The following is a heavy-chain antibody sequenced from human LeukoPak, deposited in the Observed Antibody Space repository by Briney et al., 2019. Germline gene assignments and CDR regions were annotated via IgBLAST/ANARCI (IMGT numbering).Heavy chain of an antibody. D-gene: IGHD3-10*01. J-gene: IGHJ4*02. Sequence: GRSLRLSCAASGFTFSSYAMHWVRQAPGKGLEGVAVISYDGSKEYYADSVKGRFTISRDNSKNTLYLQMNSLRSEDTAVYYCARDNRPGYFVLIDYWGPGTLLTVSS. CDR3: ARDNRPGYFVLIDY. V-gene: IGHV3-30*04. CDR2: ISYDGSKE. CDR1: GFTFSSYA.